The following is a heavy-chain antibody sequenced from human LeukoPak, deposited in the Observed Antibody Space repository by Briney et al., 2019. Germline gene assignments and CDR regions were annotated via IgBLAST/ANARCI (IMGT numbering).Heavy chain of an antibody. CDR2: ISSSSSIA. CDR3: ARSGYSGYEFDH. V-gene: IGHV3-48*02. J-gene: IGHJ4*02. D-gene: IGHD5-12*01. CDR1: GFTFSTYR. Sequence: GGSLRLSCAVSGFTFSTYRMNWVRQAPGMGLERVSYISSSSSIAYYADSVKGRFTISRDNAKNSLFLQMDSLRDEDTAVYYCARSGYSGYEFDHWGQGTRVTVSS.